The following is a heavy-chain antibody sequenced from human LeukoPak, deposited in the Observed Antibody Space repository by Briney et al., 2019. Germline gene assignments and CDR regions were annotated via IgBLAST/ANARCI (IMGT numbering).Heavy chain of an antibody. Sequence: GASVKVSCKASGYSFTNYGIRWVRQAPGQGGEWMGWISAYNGNTNYAQKLQGRVTMTTDTSTSTAYMELRSLRSDDTAVYYCARNCSGGSCYWWYFDYWGQGTLVTVSS. CDR2: ISAYNGNT. CDR1: GYSFTNYG. J-gene: IGHJ4*02. D-gene: IGHD2-15*01. CDR3: ARNCSGGSCYWWYFDY. V-gene: IGHV1-18*01.